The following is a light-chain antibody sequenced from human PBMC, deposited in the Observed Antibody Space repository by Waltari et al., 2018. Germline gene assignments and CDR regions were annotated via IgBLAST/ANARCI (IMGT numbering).Light chain of an antibody. Sequence: ETVLTQSPATLSLSPGDSAPLSCRASQRVPGRYPAWYHQRPGQSPRLLIYGAYTRASGIPDRFSGSGSGTDFSLRSSRVETEDFGVYYCQQYDGSPMWSFGLGTKVEVK. CDR2: GAY. CDR3: QQYDGSPMWS. CDR1: QRVPGRY. J-gene: IGKJ1*01. V-gene: IGKV3-20*01.